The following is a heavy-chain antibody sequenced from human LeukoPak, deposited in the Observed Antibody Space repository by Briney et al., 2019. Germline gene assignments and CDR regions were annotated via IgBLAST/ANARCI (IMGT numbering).Heavy chain of an antibody. CDR1: SGSIGSYY. Sequence: ETLSLTCTVSSGSIGSYYMSWVRQAPGKGLEWVSVIYSGGSTYYADSVKGRFTISRDNSKNTLYLQMNSLRAEDTAVYYCASFMVRGVTDVWGKGTTVTVSS. V-gene: IGHV3-66*01. D-gene: IGHD3-10*01. J-gene: IGHJ6*04. CDR3: ASFMVRGVTDV. CDR2: IYSGGST.